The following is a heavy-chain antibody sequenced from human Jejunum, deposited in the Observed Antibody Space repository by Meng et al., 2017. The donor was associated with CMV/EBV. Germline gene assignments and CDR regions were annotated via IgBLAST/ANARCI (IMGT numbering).Heavy chain of an antibody. Sequence: LQLFHAASGFTSSKDWMGWVRQAPGKGLEWVGRIKSETNGGTTDYTAPVKGRYTISRDDSKNTLYLEMNSLKSEDTAVYYCTTLTYWGHGNLVTVSS. CDR3: TTLTY. J-gene: IGHJ4*01. CDR2: IKSETNGGTT. V-gene: IGHV3-15*01. CDR1: GFTSSKDW.